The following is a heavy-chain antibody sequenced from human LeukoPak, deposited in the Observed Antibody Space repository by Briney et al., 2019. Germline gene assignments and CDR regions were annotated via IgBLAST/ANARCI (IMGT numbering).Heavy chain of an antibody. D-gene: IGHD2-2*02. CDR1: GGTFSSYA. Sequence: ASVKVSCKASGGTFSSYAISWVRQAPGQGLEWMGGIIPIFGTANYAQKFQGRVTITADESTSTAYMELSSLRSEDTAVYYCARGRNLYCSSTSCYKHYYYYMDVWGKGTTVTVSS. J-gene: IGHJ6*03. CDR3: ARGRNLYCSSTSCYKHYYYYMDV. V-gene: IGHV1-69*01. CDR2: IIPIFGTA.